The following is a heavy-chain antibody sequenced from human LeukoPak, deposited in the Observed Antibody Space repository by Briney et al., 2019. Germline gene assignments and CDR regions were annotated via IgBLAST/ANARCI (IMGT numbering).Heavy chain of an antibody. Sequence: GGSLGLSCAASGFTVSSNYMSWVRQAPGKGLEWVSDIYSGGSTYYADSVKGRFTISRDNSKNRLYLQMNSLRAEDTAVYYCARRDFDWLLYGMEVCGKGDT. CDR2: IYSGGST. V-gene: IGHV3-53*01. CDR3: ARRDFDWLLYGMEV. J-gene: IGHJ6*04. CDR1: GFTVSSNY. D-gene: IGHD3-9*01.